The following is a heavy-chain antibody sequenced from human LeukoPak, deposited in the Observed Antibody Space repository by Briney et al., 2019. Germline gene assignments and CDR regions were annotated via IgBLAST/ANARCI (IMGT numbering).Heavy chain of an antibody. CDR1: GYTFTDYA. Sequence: ASVKVSCKPSGYTFTDYAVHWVRQAPGQGLEWLGIFYPNSAYTIYAQTFQGRVTMTGDASTDSAYMELSSLRSEDTAIYFCAREALSEVFGLDVWGQGTTVTVSS. CDR2: FYPNSAYT. V-gene: IGHV1-46*01. CDR3: AREALSEVFGLDV. J-gene: IGHJ6*02.